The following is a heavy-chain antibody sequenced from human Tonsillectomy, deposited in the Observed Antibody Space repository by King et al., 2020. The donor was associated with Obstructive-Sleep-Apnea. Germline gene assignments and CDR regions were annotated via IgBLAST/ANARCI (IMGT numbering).Heavy chain of an antibody. J-gene: IGHJ6*02. CDR3: ARVTMVRGVIMKTTDYYGMDV. Sequence: QLVQSGAEVKKPGASVKVSCKASGYTFTSYGISWVRQAPGQGLEWMGWISAYNGNTNYAQKLQGRVTMTTDTSTSTAYMELRSLRSDDTAVYYCARVTMVRGVIMKTTDYYGMDVWGQGTTVTVSS. CDR1: GYTFTSYG. D-gene: IGHD3-10*01. CDR2: ISAYNGNT. V-gene: IGHV1-18*01.